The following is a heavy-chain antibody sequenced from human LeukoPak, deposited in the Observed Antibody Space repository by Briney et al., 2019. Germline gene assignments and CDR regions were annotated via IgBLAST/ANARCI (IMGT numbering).Heavy chain of an antibody. V-gene: IGHV1-2*02. CDR3: ARGITMIVVAPGGY. CDR1: GYTFTGYY. CDR2: INPNSGGT. Sequence: GASVKASCKASGYTFTGYYMHWVRQAPGQGLEWMGWINPNSGGTNYAQKFQGRVTMTRDTSISTAYMELSRLRSDDTAVYYCARGITMIVVAPGGYWGQGTLVTVSS. J-gene: IGHJ4*02. D-gene: IGHD3-22*01.